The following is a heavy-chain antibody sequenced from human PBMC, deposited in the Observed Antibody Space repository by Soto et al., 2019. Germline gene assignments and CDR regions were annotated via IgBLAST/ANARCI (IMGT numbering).Heavy chain of an antibody. Sequence: QVQLQESGPGLVKPSQTLSLTCTVSGGSISSGGYYWSWIRQHPGKGLEWIGYIYYSGSTYYNPSLQSRVTISVDTSKNQFSLKLSSVTAADTAVYYCARDPGGILTGYPHFDYWGQGTLVTVSS. D-gene: IGHD3-9*01. CDR3: ARDPGGILTGYPHFDY. J-gene: IGHJ4*02. V-gene: IGHV4-31*03. CDR1: GGSISSGGYY. CDR2: IYYSGST.